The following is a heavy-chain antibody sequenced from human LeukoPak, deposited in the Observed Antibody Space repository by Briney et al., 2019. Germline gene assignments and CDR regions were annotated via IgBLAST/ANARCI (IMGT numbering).Heavy chain of an antibody. V-gene: IGHV4-59*08. CDR1: GGSISSYY. CDR3: ARSYSSSDHYYYYGMDV. D-gene: IGHD6-13*01. Sequence: SETLSLTCTVSGGSISSYYWNWIRQPPGKGLEWIGYNNYIRTTDYNPSLKSRVTISLDTSKNRFSLKLSSVTAADTAMYYCARSYSSSDHYYYYGMDVWGQGTTVTVSS. J-gene: IGHJ6*02. CDR2: NNYIRTT.